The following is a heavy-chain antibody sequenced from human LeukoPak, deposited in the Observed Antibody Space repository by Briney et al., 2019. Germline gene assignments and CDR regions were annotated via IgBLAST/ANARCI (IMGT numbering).Heavy chain of an antibody. CDR1: GASISSSTYY. J-gene: IGHJ3*02. Sequence: SETLSLTCTVSGASISSSTYYWGVIRQPPGKGLEWIGSIDHSGSTYYNPSLKSRVTISVDTSNNHFSLKLNSVTAADTAVYYCARSGQQLLFAFDIWGQGTMVTVSS. V-gene: IGHV4-39*02. CDR3: ARSGQQLLFAFDI. D-gene: IGHD6-13*01. CDR2: IDHSGST.